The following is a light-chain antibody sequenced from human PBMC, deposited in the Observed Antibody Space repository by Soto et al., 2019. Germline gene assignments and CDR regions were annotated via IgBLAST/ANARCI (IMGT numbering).Light chain of an antibody. CDR2: GAS. V-gene: IGKV3-15*01. Sequence: EIVMTQSPATLSVSPGERATLSCRASQSVTSNLAWYQQKPDQAPRLLIYGASIRATGIPARFSGSGSGTDFTLTISSLQSEDFAVYYCHQYNTWPPVTFGQGTKVEI. CDR1: QSVTSN. CDR3: HQYNTWPPVT. J-gene: IGKJ1*01.